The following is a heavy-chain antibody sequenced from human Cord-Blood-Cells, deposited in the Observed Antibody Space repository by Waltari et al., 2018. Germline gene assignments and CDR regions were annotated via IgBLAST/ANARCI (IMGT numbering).Heavy chain of an antibody. V-gene: IGHV4-39*07. CDR3: ASYDSSGLYFDY. J-gene: IGHJ4*02. CDR2: IYYSGST. Sequence: QLQLQESGPGLVKPSETLSLTCTVSGGSISSSRYYWGWIRQPPGKGLEWTGSIYYSGSTYYNPSLKSRVTISVDTSKNQFSLKLSSVTAADTAVYYCASYDSSGLYFDYWGQGTLVTVSS. D-gene: IGHD3-22*01. CDR1: GGSISSSRYY.